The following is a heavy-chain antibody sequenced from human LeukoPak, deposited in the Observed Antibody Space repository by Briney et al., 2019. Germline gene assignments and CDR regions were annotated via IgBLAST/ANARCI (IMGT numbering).Heavy chain of an antibody. V-gene: IGHV3-15*01. J-gene: IGHJ6*03. CDR1: GVAFTDAW. D-gene: IGHD1-26*01. CDR2: IKSKTDGETT. Sequence: GGSLRLSCATSGVAFTDAWMSWVRQAPGKGLEWVGRIKSKTDGETTDYAAAVKGRFTISRDDSKNTLYLQMNSLRAEDTGVYYCTTDEWETDYFYYMDVWGTGTTVTVSS. CDR3: TTDEWETDYFYYMDV.